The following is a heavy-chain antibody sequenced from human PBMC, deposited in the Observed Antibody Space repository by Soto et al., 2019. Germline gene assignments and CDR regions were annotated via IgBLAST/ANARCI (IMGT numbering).Heavy chain of an antibody. D-gene: IGHD3-10*01. V-gene: IGHV1-2*04. CDR2: INPNSGGT. CDR3: AREYYYGSGSGYFDY. J-gene: IGHJ4*02. CDR1: GYTFTGYY. Sequence: QVQLVQSGAEVKKPGASVKVSCKASGYTFTGYYMHWVRQAPGQGLEWMGWINPNSGGTNYAQKFQGWVTMTRDTSISTAYMELSRLRSDDTAVYYGAREYYYGSGSGYFDYWGQGTLVTVSS.